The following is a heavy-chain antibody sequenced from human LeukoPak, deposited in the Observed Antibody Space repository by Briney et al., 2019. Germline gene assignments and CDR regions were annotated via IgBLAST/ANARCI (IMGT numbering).Heavy chain of an antibody. CDR1: GFTFSSYE. D-gene: IGHD1-1*01. V-gene: IGHV3-48*03. J-gene: IGHJ3*01. CDR2: ISSSGSTI. Sequence: GGSLRLSCAASGFTFSSYEMNWVRQAPGKGLEWVSYISSSGSTIYYADSVKGRFTISRDNAKNSLYLQMNSLRAEDTAVYYCARTGNRAFDVWGQGTLVIVSS. CDR3: ARTGNRAFDV.